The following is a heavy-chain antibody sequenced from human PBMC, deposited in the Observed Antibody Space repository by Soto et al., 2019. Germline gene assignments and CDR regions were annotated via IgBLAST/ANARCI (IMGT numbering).Heavy chain of an antibody. V-gene: IGHV4-59*01. D-gene: IGHD6-6*01. CDR1: GGSISSYY. CDR3: ARLGGAARPLSAFDI. J-gene: IGHJ3*02. Sequence: SETLSLTCTVSGGSISSYYWSWIRHPPGKGLEWIGYFYYRGSTSYKSSLKSRATISGDTAKNQVSLKLTSVTAADTAVYYCARLGGAARPLSAFDIWGQGTMVTVSS. CDR2: FYYRGST.